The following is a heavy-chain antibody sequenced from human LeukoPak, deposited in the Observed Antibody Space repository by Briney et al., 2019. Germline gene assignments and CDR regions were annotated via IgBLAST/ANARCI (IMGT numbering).Heavy chain of an antibody. J-gene: IGHJ4*02. Sequence: ASVKVSCKASGYTFTGYYIHWVRQAPGQGLEWMGCINPHSGGTSYAQNFQGRVTMTRDTSISTAYMDLSRLRSDDTAFYYCARDSNYYGSGSYYNSDYWGQGTLVTVSS. CDR3: ARDSNYYGSGSYYNSDY. CDR2: INPHSGGT. CDR1: GYTFTGYY. V-gene: IGHV1-2*02. D-gene: IGHD3-10*01.